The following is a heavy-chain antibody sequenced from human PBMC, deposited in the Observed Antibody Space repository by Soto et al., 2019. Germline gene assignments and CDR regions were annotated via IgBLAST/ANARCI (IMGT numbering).Heavy chain of an antibody. V-gene: IGHV3-30*18. Sequence: QVHLVESGGGVVQPGKSLRLSCAASGFTFSSFGIHWVRQAPGKGLEWVAVISYDGSEKYYADSVKGRFTIFRDNTKNTLWLQMTSLRAEDTAVYYCAKDRRYYDTTGNYFYFASWGQGTLVTVSS. J-gene: IGHJ4*02. D-gene: IGHD3-22*01. CDR1: GFTFSSFG. CDR3: AKDRRYYDTTGNYFYFAS. CDR2: ISYDGSEK.